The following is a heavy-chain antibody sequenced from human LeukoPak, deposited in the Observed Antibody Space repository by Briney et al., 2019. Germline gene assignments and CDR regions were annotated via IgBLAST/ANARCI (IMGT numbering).Heavy chain of an antibody. Sequence: GGSLRLSCAGSGFSVSNNYMSWVRQAPGKGLEWVSVSGGSTYYADSVKGRFTISRDNSKNTLYLQMNSLRAEDTAVYYCARAPYSGSLRRAEYFQHWGQGTLVTVSS. J-gene: IGHJ1*01. D-gene: IGHD1-26*01. CDR3: ARAPYSGSLRRAEYFQH. CDR2: SGGST. V-gene: IGHV3-66*02. CDR1: GFSVSNNY.